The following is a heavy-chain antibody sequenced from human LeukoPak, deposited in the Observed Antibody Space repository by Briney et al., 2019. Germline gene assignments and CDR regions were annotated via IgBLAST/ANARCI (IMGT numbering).Heavy chain of an antibody. V-gene: IGHV3-30*02. CDR3: AKTSLSDPSGHYYYMDV. Sequence: GGSLRLSCAASGFTFSNFGMHWVRRAPGKGLEWVAFIRFDGTSEFYADSVKARFTISRDNSQNTVSLQLNNLRIEDTALYYCAKTSLSDPSGHYYYMDVWGKGTTVTVSS. J-gene: IGHJ6*03. D-gene: IGHD3-3*01. CDR1: GFTFSNFG. CDR2: IRFDGTSE.